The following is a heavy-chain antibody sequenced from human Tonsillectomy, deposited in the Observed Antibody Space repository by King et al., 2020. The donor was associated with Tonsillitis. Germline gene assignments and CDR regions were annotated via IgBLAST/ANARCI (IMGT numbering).Heavy chain of an antibody. CDR3: ASYKALWQHYYGMDV. V-gene: IGHV4-34*01. J-gene: IGHJ6*02. Sequence: VQLQQWGAGLLKPSETLSLTCAVYGGPFSAYYWSWIRQPPGKGLEWIGEIDHSGSTNYTPSLRSRLTISVDTSKNQFSLKLSSVTAADTAVYYCASYKALWQHYYGMDVWGQGTTVTVSS. CDR2: IDHSGST. D-gene: IGHD3-10*01. CDR1: GGPFSAYY.